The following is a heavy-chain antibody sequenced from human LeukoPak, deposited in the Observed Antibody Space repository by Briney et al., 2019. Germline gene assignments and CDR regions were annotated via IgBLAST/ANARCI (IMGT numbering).Heavy chain of an antibody. J-gene: IGHJ5*02. Sequence: ASVKVSCKASGHTFTSYGISWVRQAPGQGLEWMGWISAYNGNTNYAQKLQGRVTMTTDTSTSTAYMELRSLRSDDTAVYYCARVMGDIVVVPAAIHGNWFDPWGQGTLVTVSS. D-gene: IGHD2-2*02. CDR1: GHTFTSYG. CDR2: ISAYNGNT. V-gene: IGHV1-18*01. CDR3: ARVMGDIVVVPAAIHGNWFDP.